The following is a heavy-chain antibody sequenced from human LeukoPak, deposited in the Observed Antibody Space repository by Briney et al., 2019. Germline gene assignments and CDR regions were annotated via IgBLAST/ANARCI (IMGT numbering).Heavy chain of an antibody. CDR3: ARDSIVGATGDYYYGMDV. D-gene: IGHD1-26*01. V-gene: IGHV4-34*01. J-gene: IGHJ6*02. CDR2: INHSGST. CDR1: GGSFSGYY. Sequence: ASETLSLTCAVYGGSFSGYYWSWIRQPPGKGLEWIGEINHSGSTNYNPSLKSRVTISVDTSKNQFSLKLSSVTAADTAVYYCARDSIVGATGDYYYGMDVWGQGTTVTVSS.